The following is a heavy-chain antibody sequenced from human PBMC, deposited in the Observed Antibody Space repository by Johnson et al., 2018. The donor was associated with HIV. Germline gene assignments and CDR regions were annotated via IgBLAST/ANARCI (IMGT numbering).Heavy chain of an antibody. D-gene: IGHD1-26*01. CDR3: AARGSGSYYVLLGAFDS. CDR2: ISGSGGST. J-gene: IGHJ3*02. Sequence: VQLVESGGGLVQPGGSLRLSCAASGITFSSYWMSWVRQAPGKGLEWVSAISGSGGSTYYADSVKGRFTISRDNSKNTLYLQMNSLRAEDTAVYYCAARGSGSYYVLLGAFDSWGQGTMVTVSS. V-gene: IGHV3-23*04. CDR1: GITFSSYW.